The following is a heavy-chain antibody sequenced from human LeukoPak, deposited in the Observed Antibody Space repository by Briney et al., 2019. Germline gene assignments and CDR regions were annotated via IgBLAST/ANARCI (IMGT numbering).Heavy chain of an antibody. J-gene: IGHJ6*03. V-gene: IGHV4-39*07. Sequence: SETLSLTCTVSGGSISSSSYYWGWIRQPPGKGLEWIGSISYSGSTHYNPSLKSRVTISVDTSKNQFSLRLSSVTAADTVVYYCARDTGQGGCYYMDVWGKGTTVTISS. D-gene: IGHD1-14*01. CDR3: ARDTGQGGCYYMDV. CDR1: GGSISSSSYY. CDR2: ISYSGST.